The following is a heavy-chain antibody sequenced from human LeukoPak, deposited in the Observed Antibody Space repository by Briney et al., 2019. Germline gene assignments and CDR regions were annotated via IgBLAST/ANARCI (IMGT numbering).Heavy chain of an antibody. CDR3: ARVVVQLWLNPGAFDI. D-gene: IGHD5-18*01. V-gene: IGHV4-30-4*01. CDR1: GGSISSGDYY. CDR2: IYYSGST. Sequence: SQTLSLTCTVSGGSISSGDYYWSWIRQPPGKGLEWIGYIYYSGSTYYNPSLKSRVTISVDTSKNQFSLKLSSVTAADTAVYYCARVVVQLWLNPGAFDIWGQGTMVTVSS. J-gene: IGHJ3*02.